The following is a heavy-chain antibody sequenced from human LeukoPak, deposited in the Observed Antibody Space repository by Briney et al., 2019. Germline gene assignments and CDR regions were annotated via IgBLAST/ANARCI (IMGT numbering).Heavy chain of an antibody. V-gene: IGHV3-48*03. CDR1: RFTFSSLE. D-gene: IGHD3-16*01. J-gene: IGHJ4*02. CDR3: AREGEAGPYYFDY. CDR2: ISSSGTTI. Sequence: GGSLRLSCAASRFTFSSLEMNWVRQAPGRGLEWISYISSSGTTIYYADSVKGRFTISRDNAKNSLYLQMNSLRAEDTAVYYCAREGEAGPYYFDYWGQGTLVTVSS.